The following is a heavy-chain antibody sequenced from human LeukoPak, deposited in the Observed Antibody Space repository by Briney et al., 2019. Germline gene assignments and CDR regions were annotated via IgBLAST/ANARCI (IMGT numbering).Heavy chain of an antibody. D-gene: IGHD6-19*01. CDR1: GGSISVNTYY. V-gene: IGHV4-39*07. CDR3: ARGGYSSEGWFDP. J-gene: IGHJ5*02. CDR2: INHSGST. Sequence: SETLSLTCTVSGGSISVNTYYCAWIRQPPGKGLEWIGEINHSGSTNYNPSLKSRVTISVDTSKNQFSLKLSSVTAADTAVYYCARGGYSSEGWFDPWGQGTLVTVSS.